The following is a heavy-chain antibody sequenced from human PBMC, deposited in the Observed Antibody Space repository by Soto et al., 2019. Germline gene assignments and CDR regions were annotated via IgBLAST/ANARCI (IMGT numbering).Heavy chain of an antibody. CDR2: FKWNSGDV. Sequence: GGSLRLSCAASGFTLGDYAMHWVRQVPGKGLEWVSGFKWNSGDVGYADSVKGRFTISRDNAKNSLYLQMNSLRPEDTAVYYCAKDRSSGSPYYGMDFWGQGTMVTV. J-gene: IGHJ6*02. V-gene: IGHV3-9*01. CDR3: AKDRSSGSPYYGMDF. CDR1: GFTLGDYA. D-gene: IGHD3-10*01.